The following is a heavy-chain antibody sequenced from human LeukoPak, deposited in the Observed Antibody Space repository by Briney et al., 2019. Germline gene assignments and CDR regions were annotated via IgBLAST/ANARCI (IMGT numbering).Heavy chain of an antibody. D-gene: IGHD2-15*01. CDR1: GFTFSSYS. CDR2: ISSSSSYI. Sequence: PGGSLRLSCAASGFTFSSYSMNWVRQAPGKGLEWVSSISSSSSYIYYADSVKGRFTISRDNAKNSLYLQMNSLRAEDTAVYYCARDSVVVVAAPDAFDIWGQGTMVTVSS. V-gene: IGHV3-21*01. CDR3: ARDSVVVVAAPDAFDI. J-gene: IGHJ3*02.